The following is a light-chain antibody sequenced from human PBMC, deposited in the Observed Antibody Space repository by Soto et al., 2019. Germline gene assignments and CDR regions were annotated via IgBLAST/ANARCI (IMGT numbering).Light chain of an antibody. J-gene: IGLJ1*01. Sequence: QSVLTKPASVSRAPRQSSPISCTGTSSDVGSYNLVSWHQQHPGKAPKLMIYEGSKRPSGVSNRFSGSKSGNTASLTISGLQAEDEADYYCCSYAGSSTSYVFGTGTKVTVL. V-gene: IGLV2-23*01. CDR2: EGS. CDR1: SSDVGSYNL. CDR3: CSYAGSSTSYV.